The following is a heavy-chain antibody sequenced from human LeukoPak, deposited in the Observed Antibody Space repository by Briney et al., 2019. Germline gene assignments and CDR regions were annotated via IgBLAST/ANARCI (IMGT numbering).Heavy chain of an antibody. J-gene: IGHJ5*02. CDR1: GGSFSGYY. CDR3: ARRRYWYAD. V-gene: IGHV4-34*01. CDR2: INHSGST. Sequence: SETLSLTCAVYGGSFSGYYWSWIRQPPGKGLEWIGEINHSGSTNYNPSLKSRVTISVDTSKNQFSLKLSSVTAADTAVYYCARRRYWYADWGQGTLVTVSS.